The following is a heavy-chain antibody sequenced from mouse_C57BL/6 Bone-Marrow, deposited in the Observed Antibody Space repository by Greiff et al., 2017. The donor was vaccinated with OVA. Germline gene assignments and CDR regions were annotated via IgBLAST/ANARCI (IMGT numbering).Heavy chain of an antibody. CDR1: GFTFSSYT. CDR2: ISGGGGNN. J-gene: IGHJ4*01. V-gene: IGHV5-9*01. CDR3: ARLITTVPATGNAMDY. D-gene: IGHD1-1*01. Sequence: EVKLVESGGGLVKPGGSLKLSCAASGFTFSSYTMSWVRQTPEKRLEWVATISGGGGNNYYPDSVKGRFTISRDNAKNTLYLQMSRLRSEDTALYYCARLITTVPATGNAMDYWGQGTSVTVSS.